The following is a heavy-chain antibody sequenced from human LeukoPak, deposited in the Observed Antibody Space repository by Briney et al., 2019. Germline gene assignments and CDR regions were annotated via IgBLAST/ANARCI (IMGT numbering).Heavy chain of an antibody. CDR2: IIPIFGTA. Sequence: SVKVSCKASGGTFSSYAISWVRQAPGQGLEWMGGIIPIFGTANYAQKFQGRVTITADESTSTAYMELSSLRSEDTAVYYCAIRLTYYYDSSGYYFDYWGQGTLVTVSS. CDR3: AIRLTYYYDSSGYYFDY. V-gene: IGHV1-69*13. CDR1: GGTFSSYA. J-gene: IGHJ4*02. D-gene: IGHD3-22*01.